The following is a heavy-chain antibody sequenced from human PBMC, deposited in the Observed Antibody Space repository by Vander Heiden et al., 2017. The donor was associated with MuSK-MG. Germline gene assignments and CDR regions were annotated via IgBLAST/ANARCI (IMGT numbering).Heavy chain of an antibody. CDR3: ARGAVGSGYLDY. CDR2: VFYSGST. D-gene: IGHD3-22*01. CDR1: GGSISSSSHY. V-gene: IGHV4-39*02. J-gene: IGHJ4*02. Sequence: QLQLQESGPGLVKPSETLSLTCTVSGGSISSSSHYWGWIRQPPGKGLEWIGSVFYSGSTFHNPSLKSRVTISVDVSKNHFSLKLSSVTAADTAVYYCARGAVGSGYLDYWGQGTLVTVSS.